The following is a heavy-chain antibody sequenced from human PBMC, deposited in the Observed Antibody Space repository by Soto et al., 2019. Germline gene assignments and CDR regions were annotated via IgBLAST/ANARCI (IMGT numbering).Heavy chain of an antibody. D-gene: IGHD3-10*01. V-gene: IGHV4-59*01. CDR1: GGSISSYY. J-gene: IGHJ3*02. CDR3: ARVWGGAFDI. Sequence: SETLSLICTVSGGSISSYYWSWIRQPPGKGLEWIGYIYYSGSTNYNPSLKSRVTISVDTSKNQFSLKLSSVTAADTAVYYCARVWGGAFDIWGQGTMVTVS. CDR2: IYYSGST.